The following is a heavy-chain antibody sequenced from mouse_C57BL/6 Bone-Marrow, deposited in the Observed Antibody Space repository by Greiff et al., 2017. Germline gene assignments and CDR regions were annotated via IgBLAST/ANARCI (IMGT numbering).Heavy chain of an antibody. Sequence: QVQLQQSGPELVKPGASVKISCKASGYSFTSYYIHWVKQRPGQGLEWIGWIYPGSGNTKYNAKFKGTATLTADTSSSTAYMQLSSLTSEDYAVYYSADGYPFDYGGQGTTLPVSS. V-gene: IGHV1-66*01. CDR2: IYPGSGNT. D-gene: IGHD2-3*01. CDR3: ADGYPFDY. CDR1: GYSFTSYY. J-gene: IGHJ2*01.